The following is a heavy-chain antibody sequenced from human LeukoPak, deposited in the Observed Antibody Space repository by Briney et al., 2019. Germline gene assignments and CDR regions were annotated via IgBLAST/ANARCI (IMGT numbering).Heavy chain of an antibody. Sequence: TGGSLRLSCAASGFTFSSYAMSWVRQAPGKGLEWVANIKQDGSEKYYVDSVKGRFTISRDNAKNSLYLQMNSLRVEDTAVYYCARMYYYGSGSYYNLDYWGQGTLVTVSS. CDR2: IKQDGSEK. CDR3: ARMYYYGSGSYYNLDY. CDR1: GFTFSSYA. D-gene: IGHD3-10*01. J-gene: IGHJ4*02. V-gene: IGHV3-7*01.